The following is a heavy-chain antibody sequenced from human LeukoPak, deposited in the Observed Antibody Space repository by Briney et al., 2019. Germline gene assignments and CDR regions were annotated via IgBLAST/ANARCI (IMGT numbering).Heavy chain of an antibody. CDR3: ANASLRDIVVVPAEY. CDR2: ISGSGGST. J-gene: IGHJ4*02. Sequence: PGGSLRLSCAAPGFTLSNNAINWVCQAPPKGLGWGSAISGSGGSTYCADSVKGRFTISRDNAKNTLYLQMNSLRAEDTAVYYCANASLRDIVVVPAEYWGQGTLVTVSS. CDR1: GFTLSNNA. D-gene: IGHD2-2*01. V-gene: IGHV3-23*01.